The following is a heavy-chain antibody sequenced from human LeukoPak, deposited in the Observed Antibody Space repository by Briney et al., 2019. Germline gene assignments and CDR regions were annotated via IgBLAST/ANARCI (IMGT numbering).Heavy chain of an antibody. D-gene: IGHD3-22*01. CDR1: GSTFSSYA. J-gene: IGHJ3*02. CDR3: AKDPLYYYDSSGYGAFDI. CDR2: ISGSGGST. V-gene: IGHV3-23*01. Sequence: QPGGSLRLSCAASGSTFSSYAMSWVRQAPGKGLEWVSAISGSGGSTYYADSVKGRFTISRDNSKNTLYLQMNSLRAEDTAVYYCAKDPLYYYDSSGYGAFDIWGQGTMVTVSS.